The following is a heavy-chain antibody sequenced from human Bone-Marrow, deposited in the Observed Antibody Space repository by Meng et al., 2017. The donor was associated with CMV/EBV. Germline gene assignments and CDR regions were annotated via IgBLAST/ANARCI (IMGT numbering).Heavy chain of an antibody. CDR2: IHHDATYI. V-gene: IGHV3-30*02. CDR1: GFTFMNYA. Sequence: GESLKISCAASGFTFMNYAMSWVRQAPGKGLEWVSYIHHDATYIDYEDSVKGRFTISRDNSKNTLFLQMNSLRADDTAIYYCAKDGVHTTDYWGQGVLVTVSS. CDR3: AKDGVHTTDY. D-gene: IGHD1-26*01. J-gene: IGHJ4*02.